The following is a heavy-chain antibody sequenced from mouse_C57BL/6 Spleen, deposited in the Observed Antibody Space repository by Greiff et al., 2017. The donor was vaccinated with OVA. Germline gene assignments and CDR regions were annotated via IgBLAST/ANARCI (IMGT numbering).Heavy chain of an antibody. V-gene: IGHV1-69*01. CDR3: ARFPYYDYDAGAYYFDY. CDR2: IDPSDSYT. D-gene: IGHD2-4*01. CDR1: GYTFTSYW. J-gene: IGHJ2*01. Sequence: QVQLQQSGAELVMPGASVKLSCKASGYTFTSYWMHWVKQRPGQGLEWIGEIDPSDSYTNYNQKFKGKSTLTVDKSSSTAYMQLSSLTSEDSAVYYCARFPYYDYDAGAYYFDYWGQGTTLTVSS.